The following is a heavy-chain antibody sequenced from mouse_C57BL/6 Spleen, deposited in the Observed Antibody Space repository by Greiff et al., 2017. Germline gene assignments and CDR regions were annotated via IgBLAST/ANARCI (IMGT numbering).Heavy chain of an antibody. CDR2: IDPSDSET. CDR3: ARGWDGYYEGAY. J-gene: IGHJ3*01. V-gene: IGHV1-52*01. Sequence: QVQLKQPGAELVRPGSSVKLSCKASGYTFTSYWMHWVKQRPIQGLEWIGNIDPSDSETNYNQKFKDKATLTVDKSSIPAYMQLSSLTSEDSAVYYCARGWDGYYEGAYWGQGTLVTVSA. D-gene: IGHD2-3*01. CDR1: GYTFTSYW.